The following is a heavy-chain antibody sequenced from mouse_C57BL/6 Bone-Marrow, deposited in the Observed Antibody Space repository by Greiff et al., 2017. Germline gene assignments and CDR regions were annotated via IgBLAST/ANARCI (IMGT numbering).Heavy chain of an antibody. D-gene: IGHD2-10*02. Sequence: EVQRVESGGGLVKPGGSLKLSCAASGFTFSSYAMSWVRQTPEKRLEWVATISDGGSYTYYPDNVKGRFTISRDNAKNNLYLQMSHLKSEDTAMYYCARGEYGNFLDYWGQGTTLTVSS. J-gene: IGHJ2*01. CDR3: ARGEYGNFLDY. CDR1: GFTFSSYA. V-gene: IGHV5-4*01. CDR2: ISDGGSYT.